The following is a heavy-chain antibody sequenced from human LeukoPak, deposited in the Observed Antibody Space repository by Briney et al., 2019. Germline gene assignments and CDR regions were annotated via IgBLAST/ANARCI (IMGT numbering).Heavy chain of an antibody. D-gene: IGHD6-19*01. V-gene: IGHV5-51*01. CDR3: ARRSTSGPYYYGMDV. CDR2: IYPGDSDT. Sequence: GESLKISCKGSGYSFTSYWIGWVRQMPGKGLEWMGIIYPGDSDTRYSPSFQGQVTISADKSISTAYLQWSSLKASDTAMYYRARRSTSGPYYYGMDVWGQGTTVTVSS. J-gene: IGHJ6*02. CDR1: GYSFTSYW.